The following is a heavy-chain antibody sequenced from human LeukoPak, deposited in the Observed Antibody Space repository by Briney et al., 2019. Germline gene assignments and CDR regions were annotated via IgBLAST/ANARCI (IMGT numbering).Heavy chain of an antibody. Sequence: PGGSLRLSCAASGFTFTNHAMAWVRLAPGKGLEWVSTLSDSGASTYYADSVKGRFTISRDHSRNTMYLQMDSLRADDTGVYFCARTPNRDGYSHIDFWGQGALVTVSS. V-gene: IGHV3-23*01. J-gene: IGHJ4*02. CDR2: LSDSGAST. CDR1: GFTFTNHA. D-gene: IGHD5-24*01. CDR3: ARTPNRDGYSHIDF.